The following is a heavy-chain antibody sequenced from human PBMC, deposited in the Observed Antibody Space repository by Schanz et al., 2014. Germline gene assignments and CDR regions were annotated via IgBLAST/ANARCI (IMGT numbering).Heavy chain of an antibody. CDR2: IWNNGVTK. J-gene: IGHJ4*02. Sequence: QVQLVESGGGVVQFGRSLRLSCVASGFTFSSYGMHWVRQAPGKGLEWVAVIWNNGVTKYYADSVRGRFTISRDRFQNTLYLRMRSLRAEDTAVYYCARPRFDYGEVDYWGQGSLVTVSS. CDR3: ARPRFDYGEVDY. CDR1: GFTFSSYG. V-gene: IGHV3-33*01. D-gene: IGHD4-17*01.